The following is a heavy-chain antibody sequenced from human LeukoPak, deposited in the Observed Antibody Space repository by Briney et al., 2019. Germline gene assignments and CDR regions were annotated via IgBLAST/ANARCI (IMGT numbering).Heavy chain of an antibody. V-gene: IGHV3-30*18. D-gene: IGHD3-22*01. CDR2: ISYDGSNK. Sequence: PGGSLRLSCVASGFTFSNFGMHWARQAPGKGLEWVAVISYDGSNKYYADSVKGRFTISRDNSKHTLYLQMNSLRAEDAALYYCAKETLPFQYYYDSSGYYNDAFDIWGQGTMVTVSS. CDR1: GFTFSNFG. CDR3: AKETLPFQYYYDSSGYYNDAFDI. J-gene: IGHJ3*02.